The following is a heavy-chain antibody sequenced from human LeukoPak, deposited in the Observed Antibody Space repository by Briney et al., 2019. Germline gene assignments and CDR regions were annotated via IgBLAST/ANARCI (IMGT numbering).Heavy chain of an antibody. CDR2: IYYSGST. Sequence: SQTLSLTCTVSGGSISSGDYYWSWIRQPPGKGLEWIGYIYYSGSTYYNPSLKSRVTISVDTSKNQFSLKLSSVTAADTAVYYCARDKENPGGDAFDIWGQGTMVTVSS. CDR3: ARDKENPGGDAFDI. CDR1: GGSISSGDYY. V-gene: IGHV4-30-4*01. D-gene: IGHD1-14*01. J-gene: IGHJ3*02.